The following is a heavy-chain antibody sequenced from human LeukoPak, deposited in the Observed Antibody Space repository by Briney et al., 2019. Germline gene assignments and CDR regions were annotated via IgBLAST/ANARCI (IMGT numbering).Heavy chain of an antibody. Sequence: GGSLRLSCAASGFTFTSYWMSWVRQAPGKGLEWVANIKEDGSEKYYVDSVKGRFTISRDNAKNLMYLQMNSLRAEDTAVYYCAREIGSAARGRWGQGTLVTVSS. D-gene: IGHD6-13*01. CDR3: AREIGSAARGR. CDR1: GFTFTSYW. J-gene: IGHJ4*02. V-gene: IGHV3-7*05. CDR2: IKEDGSEK.